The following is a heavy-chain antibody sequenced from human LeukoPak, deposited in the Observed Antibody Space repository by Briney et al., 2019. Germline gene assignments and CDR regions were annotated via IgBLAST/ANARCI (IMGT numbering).Heavy chain of an antibody. J-gene: IGHJ4*02. CDR1: GVSFSSYA. Sequence: GRSLRLSCAASGVSFSSYAVHWVRQSPGKGLEWVAFISSDGITTYYTDSVKGRFTISRDNSKNTLYLQMSSLRADDTAVYYCASRGAGVWGQGTLVTVSS. CDR3: ASRGAGV. D-gene: IGHD2-21*01. V-gene: IGHV3-30-3*01. CDR2: ISSDGITT.